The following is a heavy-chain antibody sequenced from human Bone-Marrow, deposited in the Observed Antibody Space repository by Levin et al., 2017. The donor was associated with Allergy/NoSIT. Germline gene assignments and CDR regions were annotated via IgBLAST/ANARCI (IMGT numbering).Heavy chain of an antibody. V-gene: IGHV3-15*07. CDR1: GFSFSKAW. D-gene: IGHD1-1*01. J-gene: IGHJ6*02. Sequence: GGSLRLSCAASGFSFSKAWMIWVRQAPGKGLEWVGRIKSKTDGGTTDYAAPVKGRFTISRDDSKDTLYLQMNSLKTEDTAVYYCTATTDFYSYYYGMDVWGQGTTVTVYS. CDR3: TATTDFYSYYYGMDV. CDR2: IKSKTDGGTT.